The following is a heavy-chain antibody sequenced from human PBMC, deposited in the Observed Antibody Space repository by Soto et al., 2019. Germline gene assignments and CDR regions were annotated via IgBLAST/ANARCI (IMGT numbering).Heavy chain of an antibody. CDR3: ARGGRIYYDFWSGYPDRDYYYMDV. CDR2: INHSGST. D-gene: IGHD3-3*01. CDR1: GGSFSGYY. Sequence: QVQLQQWGAGLLKPSETLSLTCAVYGGSFSGYYWSWIRQPPGKGLEWIGEINHSGSTNYNPSLKSRVTISVDTSKNQFSLKLSSVTAADTAVYYCARGGRIYYDFWSGYPDRDYYYMDVWGKGTTVTVSS. J-gene: IGHJ6*03. V-gene: IGHV4-34*01.